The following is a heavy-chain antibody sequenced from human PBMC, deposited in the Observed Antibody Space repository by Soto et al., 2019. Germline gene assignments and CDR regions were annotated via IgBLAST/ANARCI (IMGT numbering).Heavy chain of an antibody. CDR1: GGSINTYY. CDR2: IYYSGST. V-gene: IGHV4-59*01. J-gene: IGHJ3*02. Sequence: SETLSLTCTVSGGSINTYYWSWIRQPPGKGLEWIGYIYYSGSTTDYNPSLKSRVTISVDRSKNQFSLRLRSVTAADTAVYYCARGDYYDVSGPFSDAFDIWGQGTMVT. D-gene: IGHD3-22*01. CDR3: ARGDYYDVSGPFSDAFDI.